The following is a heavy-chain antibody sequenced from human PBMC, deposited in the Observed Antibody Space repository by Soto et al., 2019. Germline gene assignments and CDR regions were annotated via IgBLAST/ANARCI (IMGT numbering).Heavy chain of an antibody. CDR1: GFTFSSYW. CDR2: IKSDGSST. J-gene: IGHJ6*02. CDR3: GRGLPNHFGVDV. Sequence: EVQLVESGGGLVQPGGSLRLSCAASGFTFSSYWMHWVRQVPGKGLVWVSRIKSDGSSTNYADSVKGRFTISRDNAKNTLYLQMNSLRAEDTALYYCGRGLPNHFGVDVWGLGTTVTVSS. V-gene: IGHV3-74*01.